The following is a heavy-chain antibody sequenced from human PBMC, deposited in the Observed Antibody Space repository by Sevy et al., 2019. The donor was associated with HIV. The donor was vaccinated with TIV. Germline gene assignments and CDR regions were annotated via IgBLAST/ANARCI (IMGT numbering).Heavy chain of an antibody. CDR1: GVSVTSDTYY. CDR2: VYHTGST. D-gene: IGHD3-22*01. CDR3: AREPYFFDKSGYFWDY. Sequence: ETLSLTCAVSGVSVTSDTYYWSWIRQPPGKGLEWIGYVYHTGSTNYSPSFKSRVTISIDTSKNQFSLRLFSVAAADTAMYYCAREPYFFDKSGYFWDYWGQGILVTVSS. J-gene: IGHJ4*02. V-gene: IGHV4-61*01.